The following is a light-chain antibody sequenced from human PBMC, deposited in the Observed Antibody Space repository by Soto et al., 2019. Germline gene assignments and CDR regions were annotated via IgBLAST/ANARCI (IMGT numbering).Light chain of an antibody. CDR1: QSVSSSY. CDR3: QQYGSSPWT. V-gene: IGKV3-20*01. J-gene: IGKJ1*01. Sequence: ELVLTQSPATLSLSPGERATLSCRASQSVSSSYLAWYQQKPGQAPRPLIYGASSRAIGIPDRFSGSGSGTDFTLTISRLEPEDFAVYYCQQYGSSPWTFGQGTKV. CDR2: GAS.